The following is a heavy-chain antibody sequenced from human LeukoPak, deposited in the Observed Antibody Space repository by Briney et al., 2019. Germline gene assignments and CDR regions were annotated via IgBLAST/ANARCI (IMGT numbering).Heavy chain of an antibody. CDR2: FDPEDGET. V-gene: IGHV1-24*01. CDR3: ARDRRLKTGATGFDY. CDR1: GYTLTELS. D-gene: IGHD1-1*01. J-gene: IGHJ4*02. Sequence: GASVKVSCKVSGYTLTELSMHWVRQAPGKGLEWMGGFDPEDGETIYAQKFQGRVTMTEDTSTDTAYMELSSLRSDDTAMYYCARDRRLKTGATGFDYWGQGTLVTVSS.